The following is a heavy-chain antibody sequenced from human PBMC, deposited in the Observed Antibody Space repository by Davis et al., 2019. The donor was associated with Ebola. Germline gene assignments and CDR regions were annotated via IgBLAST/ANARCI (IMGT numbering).Heavy chain of an antibody. CDR3: ARKRPGTTWFDY. J-gene: IGHJ4*02. D-gene: IGHD1-1*01. V-gene: IGHV3-9*01. CDR2: IGWNSGTV. CDR1: GFTFDDYA. Sequence: PGGSLRLSCAASGFTFDDYAMHWVRQAPGKGLEWVSGIGWNSGTVGYADSVKGRFTISRDNARNSLFLQMHSLRAEDTAVYYCARKRPGTTWFDYWGQGTLVTVTS.